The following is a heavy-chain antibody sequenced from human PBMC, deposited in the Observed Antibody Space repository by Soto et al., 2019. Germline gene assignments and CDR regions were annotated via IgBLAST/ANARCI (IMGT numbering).Heavy chain of an antibody. CDR3: ATQQQLGRREYYYYGMDV. D-gene: IGHD6-13*01. Sequence: QVQLVESGGGVVQPGRSLRLSCAASGFTFSSYGMHWVRQAPGKGLEWVAVIWYDGSNKYYADSVKGRFTISRDNSKNTLYLQMNSLRAEDTAVYYCATQQQLGRREYYYYGMDVWGQGTTVTVSS. J-gene: IGHJ6*02. CDR2: IWYDGSNK. V-gene: IGHV3-33*01. CDR1: GFTFSSYG.